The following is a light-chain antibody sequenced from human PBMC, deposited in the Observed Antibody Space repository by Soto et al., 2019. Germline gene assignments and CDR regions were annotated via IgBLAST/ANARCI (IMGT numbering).Light chain of an antibody. J-gene: IGKJ1*01. CDR1: QSVSNNY. CDR3: QQYGSSGT. Sequence: EIVLTQSPGTLSLSPGERCALSCRASQSVSNNYLAWYQQTPGQAPRLLIYGASNRATGIPDRFSGSGSGTDFTLTVSRLEPEDFAVYYCQQYGSSGTFGQGTKVDIK. CDR2: GAS. V-gene: IGKV3-20*01.